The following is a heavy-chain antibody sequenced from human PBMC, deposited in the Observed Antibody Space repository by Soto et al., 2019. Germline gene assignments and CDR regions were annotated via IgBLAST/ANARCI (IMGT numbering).Heavy chain of an antibody. CDR3: ARGNVATETTTPLES. CDR1: GGSISNYY. D-gene: IGHD1-26*01. Sequence: SETLSLTCTVSGGSISNYYWSWIRQPPGKELEWIGYVFYTGNTNANPSLKSRVTLSIDTSKNQFSLRLSSVTSADTAIYYCARGNVATETTTPLESWGQGTMVTVSS. V-gene: IGHV4-59*01. CDR2: VFYTGNT. J-gene: IGHJ3*02.